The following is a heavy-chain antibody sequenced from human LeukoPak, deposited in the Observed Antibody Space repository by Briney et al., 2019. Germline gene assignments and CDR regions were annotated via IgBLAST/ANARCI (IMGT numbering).Heavy chain of an antibody. CDR2: IIPILGIA. D-gene: IGHD3-10*01. Sequence: ASVKVSCKASGGTFSSYTISWVRQAPGQGLEWMGRIIPILGIANYAQKFQGRVTITADTSTSTAYMELRSLRSDDTAVYYCALMVRGVIIRWGQGTLVTVSS. CDR3: ALMVRGVIIR. J-gene: IGHJ4*02. CDR1: GGTFSSYT. V-gene: IGHV1-69*02.